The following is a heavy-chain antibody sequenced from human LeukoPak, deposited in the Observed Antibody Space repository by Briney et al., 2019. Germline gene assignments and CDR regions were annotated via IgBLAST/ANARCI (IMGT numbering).Heavy chain of an antibody. J-gene: IGHJ6*02. D-gene: IGHD2-2*01. CDR3: ALYRRTSADYFYYGMNV. V-gene: IGHV3-74*01. CDR2: IDPDGRGT. CDR1: GFTFSNYW. Sequence: GGSLRLSCAASGFTFSNYWMHWVRQVPGKGLVWVSRIDPDGRGTEYADSVQGRFTISRDNAKNTLYLHMNSLRADDTALYYCALYRRTSADYFYYGMNVWGQGTTVTVSS.